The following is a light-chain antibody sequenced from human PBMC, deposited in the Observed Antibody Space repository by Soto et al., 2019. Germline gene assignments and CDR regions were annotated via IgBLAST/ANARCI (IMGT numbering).Light chain of an antibody. CDR3: SSYAGSNIYV. CDR1: SSDVGSYNY. CDR2: EVS. J-gene: IGLJ1*01. V-gene: IGLV2-8*01. Sequence: QSALTQPPSASGSPGQSVTISCTGTSSDVGSYNYVSWYQQNPGKAPKLIIYEVSKRPPGVPGRFSGSKSGNTASLSVSGLQAEDDGDYYCSSYAGSNIYVFGTGTKLTVL.